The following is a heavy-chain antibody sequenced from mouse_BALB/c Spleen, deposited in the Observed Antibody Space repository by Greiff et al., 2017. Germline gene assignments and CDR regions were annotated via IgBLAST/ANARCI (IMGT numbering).Heavy chain of an antibody. CDR2: INPSSGYT. J-gene: IGHJ1*01. Sequence: QVQLKQSGAELARPGASVKMSCKASGYTFTSYTMHWVKQRPGQGLEWIGYINPSSGYTNYNQKFKDKATLTADKSSSTAYMQLSSLTSEDSAVYYCARSDGYYWYFDVWGAGTTVTVSS. CDR3: ARSDGYYWYFDV. V-gene: IGHV1-4*01. CDR1: GYTFTSYT. D-gene: IGHD2-3*01.